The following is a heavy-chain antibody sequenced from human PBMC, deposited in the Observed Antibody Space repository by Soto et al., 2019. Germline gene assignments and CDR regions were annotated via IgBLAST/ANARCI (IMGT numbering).Heavy chain of an antibody. V-gene: IGHV3-33*01. Sequence: GGSLRLSCAASGLTVSSYGMHCVRQAPGKWLEWVAAIWYDGRNKYYADSGKSRFTISRNKSNSTLFRQMSSRRAEDKAVYYCAREISCGADCYWSSGNAFDIWGQGTRVTVSS. CDR2: IWYDGRNK. CDR1: GLTVSSYG. CDR3: AREISCGADCYWSSGNAFDI. D-gene: IGHD2-21*02. J-gene: IGHJ3*02.